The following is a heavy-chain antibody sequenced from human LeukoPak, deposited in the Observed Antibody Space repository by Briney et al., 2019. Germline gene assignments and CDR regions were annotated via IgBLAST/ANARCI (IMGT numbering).Heavy chain of an antibody. J-gene: IGHJ4*02. CDR1: GYTFTSYY. Sequence: ASVNVSCKASGYTFTSYYMHWVRQAPGQGLEWMGVINPSGGSTTYAQNFQDRVTMTRDTSTSTVYMELSSLRSEDTAVYCCARVAYGDYFYVWGQGTLVTVTS. V-gene: IGHV1-46*01. CDR3: ARVAYGDYFYV. D-gene: IGHD3-10*01. CDR2: INPSGGST.